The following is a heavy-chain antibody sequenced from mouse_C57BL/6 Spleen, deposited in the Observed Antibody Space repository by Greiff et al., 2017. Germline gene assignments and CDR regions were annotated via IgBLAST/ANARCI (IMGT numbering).Heavy chain of an antibody. CDR2: IYPRDGST. J-gene: IGHJ2*01. D-gene: IGHD2-1*01. V-gene: IGHV1-78*01. Sequence: QVQLKESDAELVKPGASVKISCKVSGYTFTDHTIHWMKQRPEQGLEWIGYIYPRDGSTKYNEKFKGKATLTADKSSSTAYMQLNSLTSVDSAVYFYARTLYYGNPYYFDYWGQGTTLTVSS. CDR3: ARTLYYGNPYYFDY. CDR1: GYTFTDHT.